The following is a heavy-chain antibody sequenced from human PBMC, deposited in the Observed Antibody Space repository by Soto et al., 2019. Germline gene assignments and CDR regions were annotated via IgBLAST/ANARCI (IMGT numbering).Heavy chain of an antibody. CDR3: AREDYYDGSGYYHLLWFFNY. CDR2: TYYRSKWYN. V-gene: IGHV6-1*01. CDR1: GDSVSSNSAA. D-gene: IGHD3-22*01. Sequence: SQTLSLTCAISGDSVSSNSAAWNWIRQSPSRGLEWLGRTYYRSKWYNDYAVSVKSRITINPDTSKNQFSLQLNSVTPEDTAVYYCAREDYYDGSGYYHLLWFFNYYGQGPLVTVSS. J-gene: IGHJ4*02.